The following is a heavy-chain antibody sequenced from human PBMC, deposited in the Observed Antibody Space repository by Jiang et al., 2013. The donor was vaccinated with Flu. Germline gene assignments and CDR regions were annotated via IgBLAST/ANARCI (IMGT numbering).Heavy chain of an antibody. J-gene: IGHJ4*02. CDR3: ARPTQRPLSRGGGEFDY. Sequence: TSYGISWVRQAPGQGLEWMGWISAYNGNTNYAQKLQGRVTMTTDTSTSTVYMELRSLRSDDTAVYYCARPTQRPLSRGGGEFDYWGQGTLVTVSS. D-gene: IGHD3-16*01. CDR2: ISAYNGNT. V-gene: IGHV1-18*01. CDR1: TSYG.